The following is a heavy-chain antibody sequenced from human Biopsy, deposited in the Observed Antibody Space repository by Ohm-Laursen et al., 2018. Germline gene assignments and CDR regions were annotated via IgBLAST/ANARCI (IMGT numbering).Heavy chain of an antibody. Sequence: PSDTLSLTCTVSGGSISNNNYYWGWIRQPPGKGLEWIGSIFYRGNTHYKPSLKSLVNISVDTSKNQFSLKLNSVTAADTAVYYCARDYDTSGYYFVSWGQGTLVTVSS. J-gene: IGHJ4*02. CDR2: IFYRGNT. D-gene: IGHD3-22*01. CDR1: GGSISNNNYY. CDR3: ARDYDTSGYYFVS. V-gene: IGHV4-39*01.